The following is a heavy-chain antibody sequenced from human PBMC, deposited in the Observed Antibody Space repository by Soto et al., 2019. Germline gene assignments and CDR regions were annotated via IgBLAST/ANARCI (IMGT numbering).Heavy chain of an antibody. CDR1: GFTFSDSW. V-gene: IGHV3-7*01. J-gene: IGHJ4*02. D-gene: IGHD4-4*01. CDR3: VRGGSNYAF. Sequence: EVQLVESGGGLVQPGGSLRLSCRASGFTFSDSWMTWVRQAPGKGLEWVARIKPDESEKKYADSVKGRFSISRDNAKNSMYLQMHSLRAEDTAVYYCVRGGSNYAFWGQGTLVTVSS. CDR2: IKPDESEK.